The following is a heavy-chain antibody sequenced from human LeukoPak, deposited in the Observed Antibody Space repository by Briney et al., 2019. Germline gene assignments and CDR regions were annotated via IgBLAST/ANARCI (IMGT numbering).Heavy chain of an antibody. V-gene: IGHV3-48*01. CDR3: ARRADIVVVPAAHRDYYYYYYMDV. CDR1: GFTFSSYS. D-gene: IGHD2-2*01. CDR2: ISSSSSTI. Sequence: GGSLRLSCAASGFTFSSYSMNWVRQAPGKGLEWVSYISSSSSTIYYADSVKGRFTISRDNAKNSLYPQMNSLRAEDTAVYYCARRADIVVVPAAHRDYYYYYYMDVWVKGTTVTVSS. J-gene: IGHJ6*03.